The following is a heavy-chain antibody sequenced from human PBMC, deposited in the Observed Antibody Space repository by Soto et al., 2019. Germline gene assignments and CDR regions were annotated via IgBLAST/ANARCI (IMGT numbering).Heavy chain of an antibody. J-gene: IGHJ6*02. D-gene: IGHD2-2*02. CDR1: GFTFSSCG. CDR3: AREPDCSSTSCYTVSAYYYGMDV. Sequence: GGSLRLSCAASGFTFSSCGMHWVRQAPGKGLEWVAVISYDGSNKYYADSVKGRFTISRDNSKNTLYLQMNSLRAEDTAVYYCAREPDCSSTSCYTVSAYYYGMDVWGQGTTVTVSS. CDR2: ISYDGSNK. V-gene: IGHV3-30*03.